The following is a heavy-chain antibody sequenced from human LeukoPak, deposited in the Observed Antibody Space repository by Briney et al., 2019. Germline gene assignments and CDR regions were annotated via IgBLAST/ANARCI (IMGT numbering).Heavy chain of an antibody. CDR2: IIPIFGTA. CDR3: ARSPDRVVPAAIRYFQH. CDR1: GGTFSSYA. V-gene: IGHV1-69*13. D-gene: IGHD2-2*02. Sequence: SVKVSCKASGGTFSSYAISWVRQAPGQGLEWMGGIIPIFGTANYAQKFRGGVTITADESTSTAYMELSSLRSEDTAVYYCARSPDRVVPAAIRYFQHWGQGTLVTVTS. J-gene: IGHJ1*01.